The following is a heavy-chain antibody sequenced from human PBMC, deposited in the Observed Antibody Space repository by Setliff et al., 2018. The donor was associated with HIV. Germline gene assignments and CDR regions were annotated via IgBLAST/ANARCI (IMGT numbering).Heavy chain of an antibody. J-gene: IGHJ3*02. CDR3: ARMYYYSSGSYFNRGHDAFDI. Sequence: ASVKVSCKASGYTFTNHYTNYDINRVRQATGQGLEWMGWMNPNSGDTGYAQKFQGRVTMTTNTSINTAYMELSSLRSEDTAVYYCARMYYYSSGSYFNRGHDAFDIWGQGTMVTVS. CDR2: MNPNSGDT. CDR1: GYTFTNHYTNYD. D-gene: IGHD3-10*01. V-gene: IGHV1-8*01.